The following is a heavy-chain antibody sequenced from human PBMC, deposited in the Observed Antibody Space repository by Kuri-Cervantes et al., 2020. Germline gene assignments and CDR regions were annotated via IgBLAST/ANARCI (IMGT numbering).Heavy chain of an antibody. J-gene: IGHJ4*02. D-gene: IGHD6-19*01. CDR2: ISWNSGSI. Sequence: SLKISCAAAGFIFGGYAMHWVRQAPGKGLEWVSGISWNSGSIGYADSVKGRFTISRDNAKNSLYLQMNSLRAEDTALYYCAKDMRYSSGWIDYWGQGTLVTVSS. CDR3: AKDMRYSSGWIDY. V-gene: IGHV3-9*01. CDR1: GFIFGGYA.